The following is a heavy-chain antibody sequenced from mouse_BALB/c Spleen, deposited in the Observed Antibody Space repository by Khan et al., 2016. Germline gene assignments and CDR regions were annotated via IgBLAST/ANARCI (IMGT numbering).Heavy chain of an antibody. CDR1: GYSITSGYY. CDR3: ATYGNYEGFAY. CDR2: ISYDGSN. J-gene: IGHJ3*01. Sequence: EVQLQESGPGLVKPSQSLSLTCSVTGYSITSGYYWNWIRQFPGNKLEWMGYISYDGSNNYNPTLKNRISITRDTSKNQFFLKLNSVTTEDTATYYCATYGNYEGFAYCGQGTLVTVSA. D-gene: IGHD2-1*01. V-gene: IGHV3-6*02.